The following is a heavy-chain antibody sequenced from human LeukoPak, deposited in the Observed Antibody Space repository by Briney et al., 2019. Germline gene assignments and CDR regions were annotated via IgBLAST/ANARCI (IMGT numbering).Heavy chain of an antibody. V-gene: IGHV3-23*01. Sequence: HSGGSLRLSCAASGFTFSSYAMSWVRQAPGKGLEWVSAISGSGGSTYYADSVKGRFTISRDNSKNTLYLQMNSLRAEDTAVYYCAEPRRQYYDSSGYYSWGQGTLVTVSS. CDR1: GFTFSSYA. D-gene: IGHD3-22*01. CDR3: AEPRRQYYDSSGYYS. J-gene: IGHJ4*02. CDR2: ISGSGGST.